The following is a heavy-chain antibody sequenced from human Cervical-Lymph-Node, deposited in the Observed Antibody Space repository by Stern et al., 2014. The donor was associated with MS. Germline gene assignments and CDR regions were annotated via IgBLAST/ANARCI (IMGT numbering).Heavy chain of an antibody. D-gene: IGHD5-24*01. CDR2: INRKRNYT. Sequence: EVHLVESGGGLVKPGGSLRLSCAASGFTFSSYSVNWVRQAPGKGLEWVSSINRKRNYTYYADSLKGRFTISRANAQNSLYLHMNSLRAEDTAVYYCARFRGGYSMGSLDYWGQGTLVTVSS. CDR1: GFTFSSYS. V-gene: IGHV3-21*01. J-gene: IGHJ4*02. CDR3: ARFRGGYSMGSLDY.